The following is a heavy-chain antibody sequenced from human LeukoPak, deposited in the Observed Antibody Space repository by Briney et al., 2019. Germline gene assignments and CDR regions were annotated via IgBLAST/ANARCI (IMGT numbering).Heavy chain of an antibody. J-gene: IGHJ6*03. V-gene: IGHV1-2*02. CDR1: GYTFTGYY. CDR3: ARDSRPLWFGEDYYYYMDV. CDR2: INPNSGDT. D-gene: IGHD3-10*01. Sequence: ASVKVSCKASGYTFTGYYMHWVRQAPGQGLEWMGWINPNSGDTNYAQKFQGRVTMTRDTSISTAYMELSRLRSDDTAVYYCARDSRPLWFGEDYYYYMDVWGKGTTVTISS.